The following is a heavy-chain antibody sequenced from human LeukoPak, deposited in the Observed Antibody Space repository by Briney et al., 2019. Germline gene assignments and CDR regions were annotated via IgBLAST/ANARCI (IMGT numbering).Heavy chain of an antibody. V-gene: IGHV3-33*06. CDR1: GFTFSGYA. CDR3: AKDMEISIFSVQTFHFEF. CDR2: IWDDGSNK. J-gene: IGHJ4*02. D-gene: IGHD3-3*01. Sequence: GGSLRLSCEASGFTFSGYAMNWVRQAPGKGLEWVGVIWDDGSNKHYADSVQGRFTISRDNSKNTLYIQMNNLRADDTAVYYCAKDMEISIFSVQTFHFEFWGQGTLVTVSS.